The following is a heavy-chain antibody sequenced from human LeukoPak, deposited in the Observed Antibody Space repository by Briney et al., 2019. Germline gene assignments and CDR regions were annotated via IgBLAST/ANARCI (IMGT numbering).Heavy chain of an antibody. Sequence: SETLSLTCAVYGGSFSGYYWSWIRQPPGKGLEWIGEVNHSGSTNYNPSLKSRVTISVDTSKNQFSLKLSSVTAADTAVYYCARGIRRTAAAGSRFDYWGQGTLVTVSS. CDR1: GGSFSGYY. D-gene: IGHD6-13*01. J-gene: IGHJ4*02. CDR2: VNHSGST. CDR3: ARGIRRTAAAGSRFDY. V-gene: IGHV4-34*01.